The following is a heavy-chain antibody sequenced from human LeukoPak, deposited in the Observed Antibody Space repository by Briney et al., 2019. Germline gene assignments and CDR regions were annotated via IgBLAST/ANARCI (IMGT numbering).Heavy chain of an antibody. Sequence: SETLSLTCTVSGGSISSYYWSWIRQPPGKGLEWIGYIYYSGSTNYNPSLKSRVTISVDTSKNQFSLKLSPVTAADTAVYYCARDRASSSWYDLDYWGQGTLVTVSS. D-gene: IGHD6-13*01. CDR1: GGSISSYY. V-gene: IGHV4-59*01. CDR2: IYYSGST. J-gene: IGHJ4*02. CDR3: ARDRASSSWYDLDY.